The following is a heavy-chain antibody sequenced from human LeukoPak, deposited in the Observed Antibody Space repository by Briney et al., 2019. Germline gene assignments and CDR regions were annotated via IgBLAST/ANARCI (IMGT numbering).Heavy chain of an antibody. D-gene: IGHD3-3*01. CDR2: INSDGTKT. Sequence: GGSLRLSCAASGFTFRSYEMHWVRLTPGKGLTWVSRINSDGTKTDYADSVRGRFTISRDNSKNTLYLQMNSLKAEDTAVYYCAKDHDFWNAFDIWGQGTMVTVSS. V-gene: IGHV3-74*01. CDR3: AKDHDFWNAFDI. J-gene: IGHJ3*02. CDR1: GFTFRSYE.